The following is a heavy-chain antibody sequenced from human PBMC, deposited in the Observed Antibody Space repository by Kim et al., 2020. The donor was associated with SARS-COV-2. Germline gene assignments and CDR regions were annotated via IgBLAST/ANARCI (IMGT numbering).Heavy chain of an antibody. CDR1: GYTFTGYY. Sequence: ASVKVSCKASGYTFTGYYMHWVRQAPGQGLEWMGWINPNTGDTNYAQKFQGRVAMTRDTSITTAYIDLSSLTSDDTAVYYCAAWGGPRQNFLIGLFHYWGQGTLVTVSS. J-gene: IGHJ4*02. CDR2: INPNTGDT. D-gene: IGHD3-16*01. CDR3: AAWGGPRQNFLIGLFHY. V-gene: IGHV1-2*02.